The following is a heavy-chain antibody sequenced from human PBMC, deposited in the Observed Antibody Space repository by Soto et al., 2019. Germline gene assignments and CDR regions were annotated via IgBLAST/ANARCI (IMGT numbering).Heavy chain of an antibody. V-gene: IGHV4-31*03. CDR2: ISDRGTA. Sequence: PSETLSLTCSVSGGSINSGGYYWSWIRQHPGKGLEWIGSISDRGTAYYNPSLRSRISISIHTSKNQFSLKVRSVTAADAAVFYCARGRTFYDPWGKGTLVTVSS. CDR3: ARGRTFYDP. CDR1: GGSINSGGYY. D-gene: IGHD3-22*01. J-gene: IGHJ5*02.